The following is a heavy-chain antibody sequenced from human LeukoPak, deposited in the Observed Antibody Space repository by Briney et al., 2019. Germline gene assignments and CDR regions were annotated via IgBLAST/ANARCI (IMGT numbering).Heavy chain of an antibody. J-gene: IGHJ4*02. CDR1: GGSVNSDSCF. CDR2: ISGSGGST. CDR3: AKDVGYYYDSSGYYDY. D-gene: IGHD3-22*01. Sequence: ETLSLTCTVSGGSVNSDSCFWSWVRQAPGKGLEWVSAISGSGGSTYYADSAKGRFTISRDNSKNTLYLQMNSLRAEDTAVYYCAKDVGYYYDSSGYYDYWGQGTLVTVSS. V-gene: IGHV3-23*01.